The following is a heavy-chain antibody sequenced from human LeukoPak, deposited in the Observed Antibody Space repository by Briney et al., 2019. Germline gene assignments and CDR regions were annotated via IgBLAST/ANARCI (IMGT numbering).Heavy chain of an antibody. V-gene: IGHV4-4*07. Sequence: SESLSLTCTVSGGSIISYYWSWIRPPAGKGPEWIWRIYSSGSTDYSPSLKSRVTMSVDTSKNQFSLKLRSVTAADTAVYYCTRDNQVTTNDAFDIWGQGTMVTVSS. CDR2: IYSSGST. CDR1: GGSIISYY. J-gene: IGHJ3*02. D-gene: IGHD2-21*02. CDR3: TRDNQVTTNDAFDI.